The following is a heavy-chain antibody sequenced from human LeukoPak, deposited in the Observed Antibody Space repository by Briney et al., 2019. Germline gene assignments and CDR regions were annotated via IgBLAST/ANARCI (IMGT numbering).Heavy chain of an antibody. Sequence: ASVKVSCKASGYTFTSYGISWVRQAPGQGLEWMGWISAYNGNTNYAQKLQGRVTMTTDASTSTAYMELSSLRSDDTAVYYCARAANLRFLEWLPFDYWGQGTLVTVSS. CDR3: ARAANLRFLEWLPFDY. CDR1: GYTFTSYG. CDR2: ISAYNGNT. D-gene: IGHD3-3*01. J-gene: IGHJ4*02. V-gene: IGHV1-18*01.